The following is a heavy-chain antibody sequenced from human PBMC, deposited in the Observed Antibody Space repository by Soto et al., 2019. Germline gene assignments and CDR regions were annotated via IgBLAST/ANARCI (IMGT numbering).Heavy chain of an antibody. V-gene: IGHV1-69*12. CDR1: GGTFSSYA. CDR2: IIPIFGTA. J-gene: IGHJ5*02. CDR3: ARADSSGWYNPNWFDP. D-gene: IGHD6-19*01. Sequence: QVQLVQSGAEVKKPGSSVKVSCKASGGTFSSYAISWVRQAPGQGLEWMGGIIPIFGTANYAQKFQGRVTITADESTSTAYRERRSLRSEDTAVYYCARADSSGWYNPNWFDPWGQGTLVTVSS.